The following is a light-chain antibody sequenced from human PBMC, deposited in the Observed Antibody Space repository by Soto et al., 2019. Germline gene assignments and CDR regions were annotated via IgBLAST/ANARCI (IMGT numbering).Light chain of an antibody. CDR3: QQYSNPPWT. CDR2: GAS. J-gene: IGKJ1*01. Sequence: EIVLTQSPGTLSLSPGERATLSCRASQSVSSSYLAWYQQKPGQAPRLLIYGASSRATGIPDRFGGSGSGTDFTPTNSRREPEDFAVYYCQQYSNPPWTFAQGTKGKIK. V-gene: IGKV3-20*01. CDR1: QSVSSSY.